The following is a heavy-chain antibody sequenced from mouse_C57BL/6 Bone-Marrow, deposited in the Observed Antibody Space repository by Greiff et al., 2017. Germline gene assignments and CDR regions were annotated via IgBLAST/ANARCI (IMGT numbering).Heavy chain of an antibody. CDR2: IRHKANGSTT. J-gene: IGHJ3*01. D-gene: IGHD1-1*01. CDR3: ARYGDGSGYGSWFAY. V-gene: IGHV7-3*01. Sequence: EVNVVESGGGLVRPGGSLSLSCAASGFTFTDYYMSWVRQPPGRALEWLGFIRHKANGSTTEYSASVKGRFTISRDNSQSILYLQMNALRAEVSATDYCARYGDGSGYGSWFAYGGQGTVATVSA. CDR1: GFTFTDYY.